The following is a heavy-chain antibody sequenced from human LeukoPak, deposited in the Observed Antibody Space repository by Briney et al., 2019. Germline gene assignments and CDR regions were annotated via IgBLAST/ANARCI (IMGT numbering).Heavy chain of an antibody. CDR2: IYYSGST. CDR1: GGSISSGGYY. J-gene: IGHJ4*02. D-gene: IGHD4-23*01. CDR3: ARVHKFSTVANPFFDY. Sequence: PSQTLSLTCTVSGGSISSGGYYWSWIRQHPGKGLEWIGYIYYSGSTYYNPSLKSRVTISVDTSKNQFSLKLSSVTAADTAVYYCARVHKFSTVANPFFDYWGQGTLVTVSS. V-gene: IGHV4-31*03.